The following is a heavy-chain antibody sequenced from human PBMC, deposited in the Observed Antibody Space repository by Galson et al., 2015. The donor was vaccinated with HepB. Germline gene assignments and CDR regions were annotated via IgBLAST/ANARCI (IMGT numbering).Heavy chain of an antibody. CDR3: ARDLYDSSRTTEHPSDY. CDR1: GFTFSSYG. V-gene: IGHV3-33*01. J-gene: IGHJ4*02. CDR2: IWYDGSNK. D-gene: IGHD3-22*01. Sequence: SLRLSCAASGFTFSSYGMHWVRQAPGKGLEWVAVIWYDGSNKYYADSVKGRFTISRDNSKNTLYLQMNSLRAEDTAVYYCARDLYDSSRTTEHPSDYWGQGTLVTVSS.